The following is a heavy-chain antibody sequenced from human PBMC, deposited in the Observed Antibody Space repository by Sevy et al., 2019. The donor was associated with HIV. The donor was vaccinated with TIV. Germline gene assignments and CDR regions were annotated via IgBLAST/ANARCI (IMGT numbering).Heavy chain of an antibody. V-gene: IGHV3-23*01. CDR2: ISGSGGST. CDR3: AKDASSSWTGGTFQH. Sequence: GGSLRLSCAASGFIFSGYVMSWVRQAPGKGLEWVSTISGSGGSTYYADSVKGRFAISIDNSKNTLDLEMNSLRVEDTAVYYCAKDASSSWTGGTFQHWGQGTLVTVSS. CDR1: GFIFSGYV. D-gene: IGHD6-13*01. J-gene: IGHJ1*01.